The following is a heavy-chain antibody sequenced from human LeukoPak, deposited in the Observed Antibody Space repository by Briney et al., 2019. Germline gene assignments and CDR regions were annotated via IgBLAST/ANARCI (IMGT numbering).Heavy chain of an antibody. CDR2: INIDGSGT. Sequence: PGGSLRLSCAASGFTFSRYWMHWVRQAPGKGLVWVSRINIDGSGTTYADSVKGRFTISRDNAKNTLYLQMNSLRADDTAVYYCANSYSSGWYYFFDYWGQGTLVTVSS. D-gene: IGHD6-19*01. V-gene: IGHV3-74*01. J-gene: IGHJ4*02. CDR3: ANSYSSGWYYFFDY. CDR1: GFTFSRYW.